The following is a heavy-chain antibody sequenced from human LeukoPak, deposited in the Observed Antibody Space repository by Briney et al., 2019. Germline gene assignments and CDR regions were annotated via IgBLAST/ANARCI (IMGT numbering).Heavy chain of an antibody. J-gene: IGHJ4*02. D-gene: IGHD5-18*01. CDR1: GGSISSSSYY. Sequence: MPSEALSLTCTVSGGSISSSSYYWSWIRQPPGKGLEWIGEINHSGSTNYNPSLKSRVTISVDTSKNQFSLKLSSVTAADTAVYYCAMGGGYSYGYIDYWGQGTLVAVSS. CDR3: AMGGGYSYGYIDY. V-gene: IGHV4-39*07. CDR2: INHSGST.